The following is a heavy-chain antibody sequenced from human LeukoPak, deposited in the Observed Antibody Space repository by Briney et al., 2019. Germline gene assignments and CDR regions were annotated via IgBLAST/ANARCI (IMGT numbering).Heavy chain of an antibody. J-gene: IGHJ4*02. D-gene: IGHD1-26*01. Sequence: GGSLRLSCAASGFTFSSYAMSWVRQAPGKGLEWVSAISGSGGSTYYADSVKGRFTISRDNSKNTLYLQMNSLRAEDTAVYYCAKDQYHGGSYFIFDYWGQGTLVTVSS. CDR2: ISGSGGST. V-gene: IGHV3-23*01. CDR3: AKDQYHGGSYFIFDY. CDR1: GFTFSSYA.